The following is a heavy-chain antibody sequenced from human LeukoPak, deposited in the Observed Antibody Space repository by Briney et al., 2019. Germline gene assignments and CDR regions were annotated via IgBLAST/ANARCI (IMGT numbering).Heavy chain of an antibody. CDR1: GFTFRRYG. CDR2: ISGSGGGST. D-gene: IGHD3-10*01. V-gene: IGHV3-23*01. CDR3: ARNSRSSLWGYMDV. Sequence: GALRLSCAASGFTFRRYGMSWVRQAPGKGLEWVSAISGSGGGSTYYADSVKGRFTISRDNSKNTLYLQMNSLRTEDTAVYYCARNSRSSLWGYMDVWGKGTTVTISS. J-gene: IGHJ6*03.